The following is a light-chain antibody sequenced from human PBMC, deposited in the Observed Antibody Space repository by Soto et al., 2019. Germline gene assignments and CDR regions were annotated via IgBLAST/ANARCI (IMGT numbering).Light chain of an antibody. CDR3: ALYMGGGNWL. Sequence: QAVVTQEPSFSVSPGGTFTITCGLTSGSVSTTYSASWYQQTPCQSPRTLIYTTNTRSSGVPAGLSGSILGNKAALTVTGSQADDVCDYYWALYMGGGNWLFGGGTQFTVL. CDR1: SGSVSTTYS. V-gene: IGLV8-61*01. J-gene: IGLJ3*02. CDR2: TTN.